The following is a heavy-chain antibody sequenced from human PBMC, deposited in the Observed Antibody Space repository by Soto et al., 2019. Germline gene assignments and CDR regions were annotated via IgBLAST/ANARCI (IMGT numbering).Heavy chain of an antibody. D-gene: IGHD2-2*01. CDR3: ARDMIPAPPAYKYYAMDV. Sequence: HVQLVQSGAEVKKPGSSVKVSCKASGDTFSNYAISWVRQAPGQGLEWMGGIIPIFRTTDYAQNFQGRVTITADESTSTAYMELSSLRSEDTAVYFCARDMIPAPPAYKYYAMDVWGQGTPVTVSS. CDR1: GDTFSNYA. J-gene: IGHJ6*02. V-gene: IGHV1-69*01. CDR2: IIPIFRTT.